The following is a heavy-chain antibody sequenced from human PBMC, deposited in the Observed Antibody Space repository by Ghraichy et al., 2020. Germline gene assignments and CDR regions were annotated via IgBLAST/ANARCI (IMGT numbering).Heavy chain of an antibody. Sequence: GSLRLSCAASGFTFSSYSMNWVRQAPGKGLEWVSSISSSISYIYYADSVKGRFTISRDNAKNSLYLQMNSLRAEDTAVYYCATTVAHYYYYGMDVWGQGTTVTVSS. CDR3: ATTVAHYYYYGMDV. J-gene: IGHJ6*02. V-gene: IGHV3-21*01. CDR1: GFTFSSYS. D-gene: IGHD4-23*01. CDR2: ISSSISYI.